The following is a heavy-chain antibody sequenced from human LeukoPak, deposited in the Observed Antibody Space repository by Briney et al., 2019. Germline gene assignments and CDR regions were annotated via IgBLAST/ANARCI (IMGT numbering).Heavy chain of an antibody. D-gene: IGHD3-22*01. J-gene: IGHJ4*02. V-gene: IGHV3-30*02. CDR2: IRYDGSNK. Sequence: GGSLRLSCAASGFTFSSYGMHWVRQAPGKGLEWVAFIRYDGSNKYYADSVKGRFTISRDNSKNTLYLQMNSLRAEDTAVYYCARARNYYDSNPFDYWGQGTLVTVSS. CDR1: GFTFSSYG. CDR3: ARARNYYDSNPFDY.